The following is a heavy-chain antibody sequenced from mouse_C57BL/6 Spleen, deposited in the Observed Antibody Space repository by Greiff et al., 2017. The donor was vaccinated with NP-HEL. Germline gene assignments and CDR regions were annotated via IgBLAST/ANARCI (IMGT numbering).Heavy chain of an antibody. Sequence: LVESGPELVKPGASVKISCKASGYAFSSSWMNWVKQRPGKGLEWIGRIYPGDGDTNYNGKFKGKATLTADKSSSTAYMQLSSLTSEDSAVYFCARDFDTTGDYYYAMDYWGQGTSVTGSS. CDR3: ARDFDTTGDYYYAMDY. J-gene: IGHJ4*01. CDR1: GYAFSSSW. D-gene: IGHD1-1*01. V-gene: IGHV1-82*01. CDR2: IYPGDGDT.